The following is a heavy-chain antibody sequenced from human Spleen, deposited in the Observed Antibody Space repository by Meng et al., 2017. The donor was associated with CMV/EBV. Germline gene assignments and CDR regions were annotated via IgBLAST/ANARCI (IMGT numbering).Heavy chain of an antibody. CDR2: IRYDGSDR. CDR1: GFTFNNYA. CDR3: ARDAAAVTAMGIFDF. D-gene: IGHD5-18*01. Sequence: GESLKISCAASGFTFNNYAVHWVRQAPGKGPEWLTFIRYDGSDRRYADSVKGRFTISRDNSKNTVYLQMDSLRAEDTAIFYCARDAAAVTAMGIFDFWGRGTLVTVSS. J-gene: IGHJ4*02. V-gene: IGHV3-30*02.